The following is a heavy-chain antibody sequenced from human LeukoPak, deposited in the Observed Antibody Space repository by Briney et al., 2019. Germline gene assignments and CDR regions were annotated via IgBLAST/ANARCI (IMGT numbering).Heavy chain of an antibody. Sequence: GESLQISLQGSGYSFTSYWIGWVRPLPGKGLEGMGIIYPGDSDTRYCPSFQGQRTISADKSISTAYLHWSSLEASDTAMYYCARPLWFYDLYYFDYWGQGTLVTVSS. CDR1: GYSFTSYW. D-gene: IGHD3-10*01. CDR2: IYPGDSDT. CDR3: ARPLWFYDLYYFDY. J-gene: IGHJ4*02. V-gene: IGHV5-51*01.